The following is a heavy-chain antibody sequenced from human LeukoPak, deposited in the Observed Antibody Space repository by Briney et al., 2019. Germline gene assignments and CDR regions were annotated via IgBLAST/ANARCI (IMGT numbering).Heavy chain of an antibody. CDR1: GYTFTTYG. CDR2: ISAYNGNT. CDR3: ARDLIAARPGWFDP. D-gene: IGHD6-6*01. J-gene: IGHJ5*02. Sequence: ASVKVSCKASGYTFTTYGINWVRQAPGQGLEWMGWISAYNGNTNYAQNLQGRVTLTTDTSASTAYMELRSLRSDDTAVYYGARDLIAARPGWFDPWGQGTLVIVSS. V-gene: IGHV1-18*01.